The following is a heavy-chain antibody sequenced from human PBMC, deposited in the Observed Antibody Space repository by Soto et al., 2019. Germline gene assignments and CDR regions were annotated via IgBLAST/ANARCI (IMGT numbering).Heavy chain of an antibody. Sequence: QVQLVESGGGVVQPGRSLRLSCAASGFTFSSYAMHWVREAPGKGLEWVAVISYDGSNKYYADSVKSRFTISRDNSKNTLYLQMNSLRAEDAAVYPCERDSTYSSRWYDYWGQRPLVTVSS. CDR3: ERDSTYSSRWYDY. D-gene: IGHD6-13*01. CDR2: ISYDGSNK. J-gene: IGHJ4*02. CDR1: GFTFSSYA. V-gene: IGHV3-30-3*01.